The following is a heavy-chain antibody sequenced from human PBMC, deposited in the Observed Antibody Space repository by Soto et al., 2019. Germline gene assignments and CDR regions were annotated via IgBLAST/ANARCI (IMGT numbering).Heavy chain of an antibody. CDR2: INADGTST. J-gene: IGHJ4*02. CDR3: VKVLSRWVGVPRFYVAS. D-gene: IGHD2-2*01. V-gene: IGHV3-74*01. Sequence: DVQLVESGGGLVQPGGSLRLSCAASGFTFSNSWMHWVRQVSGKGLEWVSRINADGTSTSYADSVKGRFTISRDNAKNTLYLHVNGLRAEDTAVYSCVKVLSRWVGVPRFYVASWGQGALVTVSS. CDR1: GFTFSNSW.